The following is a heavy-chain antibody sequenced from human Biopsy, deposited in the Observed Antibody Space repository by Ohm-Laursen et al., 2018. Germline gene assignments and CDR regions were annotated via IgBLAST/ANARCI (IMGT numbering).Heavy chain of an antibody. J-gene: IGHJ1*01. Sequence: SSVKVSCKVPGGTFSNYGVNWVRQTPGQGLEWLGGNIPILGTGNYAQKFQDRVTVAADTSTSTATMELRSLRSDDTAVYYCATKLTGYFHHWGQGTLVIVSS. CDR2: NIPILGTG. D-gene: IGHD3-9*01. CDR3: ATKLTGYFHH. V-gene: IGHV1-69*06. CDR1: GGTFSNYG.